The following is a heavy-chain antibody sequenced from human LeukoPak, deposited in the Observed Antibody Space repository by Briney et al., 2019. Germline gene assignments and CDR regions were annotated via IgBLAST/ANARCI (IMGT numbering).Heavy chain of an antibody. Sequence: GGSLRLSCAASGFTFSSYEMNWVRQAPGKGLEWVSYISSSGSTIYYADSVKGRFTISRDNAKNSMSLQMNSLRAEDTAVYYCARVRSGSYYVFDSWGQGTLVTVSS. CDR1: GFTFSSYE. CDR2: ISSSGSTI. CDR3: ARVRSGSYYVFDS. J-gene: IGHJ4*02. V-gene: IGHV3-48*03. D-gene: IGHD1-26*01.